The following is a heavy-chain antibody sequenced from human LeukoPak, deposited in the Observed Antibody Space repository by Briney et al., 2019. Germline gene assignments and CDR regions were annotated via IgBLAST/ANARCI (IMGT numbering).Heavy chain of an antibody. CDR1: GYTFTSYD. V-gene: IGHV1-8*01. J-gene: IGHJ4*02. CDR2: MNPNSGNT. CDR3: ARASLPQTKYMVRGVLDY. Sequence: ASVKVSCKASGYTFTSYDIKRVRQATGQGLERMGWMNPNSGNTGYAQKFQGRVTMTRNTSISTAYMELSSLRSEDTAVYYCARASLPQTKYMVRGVLDYWGRGTLVTVSS. D-gene: IGHD3-10*01.